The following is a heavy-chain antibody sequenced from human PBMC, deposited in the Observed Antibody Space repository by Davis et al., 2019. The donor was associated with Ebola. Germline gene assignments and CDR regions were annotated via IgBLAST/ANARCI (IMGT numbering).Heavy chain of an antibody. Sequence: AASVKVSCKASGGTFSSYTISWVRQAPGQGLEWMGRIIPILGIANYAQKFQGRVTMTTDTSTSTAYMELRSLRSADTAVYYCARDLEGGGMDVWGQGTTVTVSS. CDR2: IIPILGIA. V-gene: IGHV1-69*04. CDR1: GGTFSSYT. CDR3: ARDLEGGGMDV. J-gene: IGHJ6*02.